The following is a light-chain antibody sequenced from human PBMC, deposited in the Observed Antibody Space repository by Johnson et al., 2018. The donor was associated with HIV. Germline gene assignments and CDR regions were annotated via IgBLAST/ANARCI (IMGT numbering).Light chain of an antibody. CDR3: GTWDSSLGAGI. Sequence: QAVLTQPPSVSAAPGQKVTISCSGSSSNIGNNYVSWYQQLPGTAPKLLIYESNQRPSGIPDRFSGSKSGTSATLGITGLQTGDEADYYCGTWDSSLGAGIVGTGTKVTVL. V-gene: IGLV1-51*02. J-gene: IGLJ1*01. CDR1: SSNIGNNY. CDR2: ESN.